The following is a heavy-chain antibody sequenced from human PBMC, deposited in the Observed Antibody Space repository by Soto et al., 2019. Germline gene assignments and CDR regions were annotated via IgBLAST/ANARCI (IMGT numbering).Heavy chain of an antibody. CDR2: ISSRSSNI. V-gene: IGHV3-21*01. CDR1: GFTFNIYS. CDR3: ARDTKMLAPLIYMDH. Sequence: GGSLRLSCAASGFTFNIYSMNWVRQSPGKGLEWVSSISSRSSNIDYADSVKGRFTISRDNANNSLYLQMNNLSADDTAVYYCARDTKMLAPLIYMDHWGRGTLVTVSS. D-gene: IGHD3-22*01. J-gene: IGHJ4*02.